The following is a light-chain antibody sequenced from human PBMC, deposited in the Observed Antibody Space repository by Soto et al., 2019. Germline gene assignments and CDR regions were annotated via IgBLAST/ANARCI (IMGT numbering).Light chain of an antibody. CDR2: GAS. J-gene: IGKJ1*01. V-gene: IGKV3-15*01. Sequence: EIVMTQSPATLSVSPGERATLSCRASQSVSSNLAWYQQKPGQAPRLLIYGASTRATGIPARFSGSGSGTEFTLTISSLQYEDFEVYYCQQYNNWQWTFGQGTKVDIK. CDR3: QQYNNWQWT. CDR1: QSVSSN.